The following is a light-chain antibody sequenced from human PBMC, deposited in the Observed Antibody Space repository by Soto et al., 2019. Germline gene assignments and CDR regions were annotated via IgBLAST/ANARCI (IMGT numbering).Light chain of an antibody. Sequence: QSALTQPASVSGSPGQSITISCTGTSSDVGGYNYVSWYQQHPGKAPKLMIYDVINRPSGVSNRFSGSKSGNTASLTISGLHAEDEADYYCSSYTSSSTRVFGGRTKLTVL. CDR2: DVI. V-gene: IGLV2-14*01. J-gene: IGLJ2*01. CDR3: SSYTSSSTRV. CDR1: SSDVGGYNY.